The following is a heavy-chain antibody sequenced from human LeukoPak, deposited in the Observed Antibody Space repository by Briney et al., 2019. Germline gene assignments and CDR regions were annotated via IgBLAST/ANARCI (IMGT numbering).Heavy chain of an antibody. CDR3: AKALVLGKYFYYYYMDV. J-gene: IGHJ6*03. CDR2: FSGSGGGT. CDR1: GFTVKNYA. Sequence: GGSLRLSCAASGFTVKNYAMSWVRQAPGEGLEWVSAFSGSGGGTYYTDSVKGRFTISRDNSKNTLYLQMNSLRAEDTAVYYCAKALVLGKYFYYYYMDVWGKGTTVTVSS. D-gene: IGHD4/OR15-4a*01. V-gene: IGHV3-23*01.